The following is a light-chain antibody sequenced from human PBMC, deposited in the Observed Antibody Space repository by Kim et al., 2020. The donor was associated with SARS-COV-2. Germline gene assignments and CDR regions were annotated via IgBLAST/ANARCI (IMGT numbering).Light chain of an antibody. V-gene: IGKV1-27*01. J-gene: IGKJ1*01. Sequence: ATVGDRDTITCRTSQTIRNVLSGFQQKPGMVPKLLIYYASTLHTGVPTRFSGSGTGTHFTHTISSLQPEDVAISFCQRYNRVPQAFGQGTKVDIK. CDR3: QRYNRVPQA. CDR2: YAS. CDR1: QTIRNV.